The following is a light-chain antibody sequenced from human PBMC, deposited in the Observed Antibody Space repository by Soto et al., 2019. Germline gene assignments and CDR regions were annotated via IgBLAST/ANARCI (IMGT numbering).Light chain of an antibody. J-gene: IGKJ5*01. Sequence: DIQMTQSPSSLSASVGDRVTITCRASQSISSDLNWYQQKPGRAPKLLIYAASTLQSGVPSRFSGSGSGTEFTLTITSLQPEDFATYYCQQLNFFPITFGQGTRLEIK. CDR3: QQLNFFPIT. CDR1: QSISSD. V-gene: IGKV1-9*01. CDR2: AAS.